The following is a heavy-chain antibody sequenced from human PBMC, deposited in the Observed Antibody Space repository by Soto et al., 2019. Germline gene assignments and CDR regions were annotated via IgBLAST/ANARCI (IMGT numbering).Heavy chain of an antibody. CDR2: IYSGGST. Sequence: GGSLRLSCAASGFTVSGNYMSWVRQAPGKGLEWVSVIYSGGSTYYADSVKGRFTISRDNSTNTLYLQVNSLGAEDTGVYYCARDNPTEDAFDIWGQRTMVTVSS. CDR1: GFTVSGNY. J-gene: IGHJ3*02. V-gene: IGHV3-53*01. CDR3: ARDNPTEDAFDI.